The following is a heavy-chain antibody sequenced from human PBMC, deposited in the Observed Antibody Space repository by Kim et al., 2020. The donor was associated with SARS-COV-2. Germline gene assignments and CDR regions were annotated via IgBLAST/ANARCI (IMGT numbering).Heavy chain of an antibody. V-gene: IGHV3-9*01. CDR2: ISSSSGRI. D-gene: IGHD6-19*01. CDR1: GFTFYDYP. CDR3: AKDMGYSSASPDY. J-gene: IGHJ4*02. Sequence: GGSLRLSCAASGFTFYDYPMHWVRQAPGRGLEWVSGISSSSGRIDYTASVKGRLTISRDNSKNSLYLQMNSLRAEDTALYYCAKDMGYSSASPDYWGQGTLVTVSS.